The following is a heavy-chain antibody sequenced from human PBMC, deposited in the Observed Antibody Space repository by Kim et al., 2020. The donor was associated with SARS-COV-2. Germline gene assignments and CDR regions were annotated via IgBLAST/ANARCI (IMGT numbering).Heavy chain of an antibody. CDR2: ISGSGGST. CDR1: GFTFSSYA. D-gene: IGHD1-26*01. CDR3: AKAPGGGYLRSLIDY. Sequence: GGSLRLSCAASGFTFSSYAMSWVRQAPGKGLEWVSAISGSGGSTYYADSVKGRFTISRDNSKNTLYLQMNSLRAEDTAVYYCAKAPGGGYLRSLIDYWGQGTLVTVSS. V-gene: IGHV3-23*01. J-gene: IGHJ4*02.